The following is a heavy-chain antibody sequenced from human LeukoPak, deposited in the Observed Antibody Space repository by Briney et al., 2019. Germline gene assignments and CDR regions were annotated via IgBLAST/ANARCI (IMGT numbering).Heavy chain of an antibody. CDR1: GDSVSSNSAA. CDR3: ARANRYCSSTSCYARVDY. V-gene: IGHV6-1*01. J-gene: IGHJ4*02. D-gene: IGHD2-2*01. Sequence: SQTLSLTCAIAGDSVSSNSAAWNWIRQSPSRGLEWLGRTYYRSKWYNDYAVSVKSRITIDPDTSKNQFSLQLNSVTPEDTAVYYCARANRYCSSTSCYARVDYWGQGTLVTVSS. CDR2: TYYRSKWYN.